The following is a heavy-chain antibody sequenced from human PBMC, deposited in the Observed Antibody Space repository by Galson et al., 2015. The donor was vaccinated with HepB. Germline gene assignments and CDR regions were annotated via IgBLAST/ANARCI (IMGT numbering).Heavy chain of an antibody. Sequence: TLSLTCTVSGGSISSGDYYWSWIRQPPGKGLEWIGYIYYSGSTYYNPSLKSRVTISVDTSKNQFSLKLSSVTAADTAVYYCAKWGGGYDYVWGSYRYTDWYFDLWGRGTLVTVSS. D-gene: IGHD3-16*02. CDR2: IYYSGST. J-gene: IGHJ2*01. CDR1: GGSISSGDYY. CDR3: AKWGGGYDYVWGSYRYTDWYFDL. V-gene: IGHV4-30-4*01.